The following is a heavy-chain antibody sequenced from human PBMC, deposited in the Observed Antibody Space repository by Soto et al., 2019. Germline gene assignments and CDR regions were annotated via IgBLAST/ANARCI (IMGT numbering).Heavy chain of an antibody. V-gene: IGHV1-2*04. CDR3: ARGNPILQRYYFDY. J-gene: IGHJ4*02. CDR2: INPNSGGT. CDR1: GYTFTGYY. Sequence: GASVKVSCKASGYTFTGYYVHWVRQAPGQGLEWMGWINPNSGGTNYAQKFQGWVTMTRDTSISTAYMELSRLRSDDTAVYYCARGNPILQRYYFDYWGQGTLVTVSS. D-gene: IGHD3-10*01.